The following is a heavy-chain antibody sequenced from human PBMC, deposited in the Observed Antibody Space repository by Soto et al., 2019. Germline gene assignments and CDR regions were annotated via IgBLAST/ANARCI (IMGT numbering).Heavy chain of an antibody. V-gene: IGHV3-30*18. CDR3: AKSLIGFLEWFYGMEV. J-gene: IGHJ6*02. D-gene: IGHD3-3*01. Sequence: GGSLRLSCAASGFTFSDYYMSWIRQAPGKGLEWVAVISYDGSNKYYADSVKGRFTISRDNSKNTLYLQMNSLRAEDTAVYYCAKSLIGFLEWFYGMEVWGQGTTVTVSS. CDR2: ISYDGSNK. CDR1: GFTFSDYY.